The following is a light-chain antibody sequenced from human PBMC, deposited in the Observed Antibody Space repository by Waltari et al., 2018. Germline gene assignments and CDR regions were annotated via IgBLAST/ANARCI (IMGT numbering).Light chain of an antibody. Sequence: DIKMTPSPSSRSASVGDSVTITCRASQGISNSLVWYQQKPGEAPKLLLSAASRLESGVPSRFSGSGSGTDYTLTISRLQPEDLATYFCQLYYGDSLTFGGGTKVEIK. CDR1: QGISNS. CDR3: QLYYGDSLT. J-gene: IGKJ4*01. CDR2: AAS. V-gene: IGKV1-NL1*01.